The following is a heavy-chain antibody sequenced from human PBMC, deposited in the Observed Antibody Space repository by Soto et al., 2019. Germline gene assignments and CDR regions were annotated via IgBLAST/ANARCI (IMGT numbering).Heavy chain of an antibody. CDR1: GFTFSSFA. D-gene: IGHD1-1*01. V-gene: IGHV3-23*01. CDR3: AKDPPTTGTAFDF. J-gene: IGHJ4*02. Sequence: GGSLRLSCAASGFTFSSFAMSWVRQAPGKGLEWVSTINKSGGSTYYADSVKGSFTISRDNSKNMLFLQINGLRAEDTAVYYCAKDPPTTGTAFDFWGRGTLVPVSS. CDR2: INKSGGST.